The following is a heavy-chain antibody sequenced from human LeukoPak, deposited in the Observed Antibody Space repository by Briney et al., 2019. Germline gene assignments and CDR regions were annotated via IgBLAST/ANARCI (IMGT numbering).Heavy chain of an antibody. V-gene: IGHV3-21*04. Sequence: AGGSLRLSCAASGFTFSSYSMNWVRQAPGKGLEWVSSISSSSSYIYYADSVKGRFTISRDNAKNSLYLQMNSLKASDTAMYYCARHKYCSGGGCYGVFGYDYWGQGTLVTVSS. CDR1: GFTFSSYS. J-gene: IGHJ4*02. CDR2: ISSSSSYI. CDR3: ARHKYCSGGGCYGVFGYDY. D-gene: IGHD2-15*01.